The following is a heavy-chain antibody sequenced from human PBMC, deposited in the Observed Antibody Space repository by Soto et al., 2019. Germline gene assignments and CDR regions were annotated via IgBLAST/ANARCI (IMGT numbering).Heavy chain of an antibody. Sequence: ASVKVSCKDSGYTFTSYGISWVRQAPGQGLEWMGWISAYNGNTNYAQKLQGRVSRTTYTSTSTAYMELRSLRSDDTAVYYCARDHSRRVYYDSSGYCGDYWGQGTLVTVSS. V-gene: IGHV1-18*01. J-gene: IGHJ4*02. CDR3: ARDHSRRVYYDSSGYCGDY. CDR2: ISAYNGNT. CDR1: GYTFTSYG. D-gene: IGHD3-22*01.